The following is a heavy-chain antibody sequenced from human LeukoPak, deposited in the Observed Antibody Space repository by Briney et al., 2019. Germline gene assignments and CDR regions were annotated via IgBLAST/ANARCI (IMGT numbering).Heavy chain of an antibody. J-gene: IGHJ5*02. CDR1: GYTFTRYD. D-gene: IGHD6-13*01. Sequence: GASVKVSCKASGYTFTRYDINWVRQATGQGLEWMGWMNPNSGNTGYAQKFQGRVTMTRNTSISTAYMELSSLRSEDTAVYYCARFPSRPAAAGRSCWFDPWGQGTLVTVSS. CDR3: ARFPSRPAAAGRSCWFDP. CDR2: MNPNSGNT. V-gene: IGHV1-8*01.